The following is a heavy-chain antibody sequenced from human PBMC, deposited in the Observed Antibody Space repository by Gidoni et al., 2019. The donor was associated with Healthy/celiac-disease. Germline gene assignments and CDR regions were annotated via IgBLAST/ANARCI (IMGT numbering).Heavy chain of an antibody. J-gene: IGHJ4*02. D-gene: IGHD5-12*01. Sequence: EVQLVESGGGLVQPGGSLRLSCAASGFTFSSYEMNWVRQAPGKGLEWVSYISSSGSTIYYADSVKGRFTISRDNAKNSLYLQMNSLRAEDTAVYYCARAGRWLRKIAAYFDYWGQGTLVTVSS. CDR1: GFTFSSYE. V-gene: IGHV3-48*03. CDR2: ISSSGSTI. CDR3: ARAGRWLRKIAAYFDY.